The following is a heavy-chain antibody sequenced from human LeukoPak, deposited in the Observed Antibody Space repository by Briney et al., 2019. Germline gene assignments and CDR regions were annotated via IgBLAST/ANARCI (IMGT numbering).Heavy chain of an antibody. CDR3: ARADYYYYYMDV. Sequence: SETLSLTCPVSGGPISSYYWSWIRQPAGKGLEWIGRIYTSGSTNYNPSLKSRVTISVDTSKNQFSLKLSSMTAADTAVYYCARADYYYYYMDVWGKGTTVTVSS. CDR1: GGPISSYY. CDR2: IYTSGST. J-gene: IGHJ6*03. V-gene: IGHV4-4*07.